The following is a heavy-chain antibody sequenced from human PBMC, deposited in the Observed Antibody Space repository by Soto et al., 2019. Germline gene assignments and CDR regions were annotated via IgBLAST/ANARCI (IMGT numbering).Heavy chain of an antibody. CDR3: ARLLERGYSYGYLGY. Sequence: PGESLKISCKGSGYSFTSYWIGWVRQMPGKGLEWMGIIYPGDSDTRYSPSFQGQVTISADKSISTAYLQWSSLKASDTAMYYCARLLERGYSYGYLGYWGQGTLVTVSS. V-gene: IGHV5-51*01. D-gene: IGHD5-18*01. CDR1: GYSFTSYW. CDR2: IYPGDSDT. J-gene: IGHJ4*02.